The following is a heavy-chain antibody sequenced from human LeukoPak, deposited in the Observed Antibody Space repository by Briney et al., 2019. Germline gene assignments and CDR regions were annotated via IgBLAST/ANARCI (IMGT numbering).Heavy chain of an antibody. D-gene: IGHD3-16*01. CDR1: GGSISSVRYY. CDR2: IYYSGST. CDR3: ASTIGFTALGGFDG. V-gene: IGHV4-31*03. J-gene: IGHJ4*01. Sequence: SETLSLTCTLSGGSISSVRYYWSWIRQHPGKGLEWIGYIYYSGSTYYNPSVKSRATISIDTSNNQFSLTLRSVTAADTALYYCASTIGFTALGGFDGWGQGTLVTVSS.